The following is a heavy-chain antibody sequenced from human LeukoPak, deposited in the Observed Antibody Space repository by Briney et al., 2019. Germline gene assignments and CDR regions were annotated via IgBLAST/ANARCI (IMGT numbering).Heavy chain of an antibody. J-gene: IGHJ6*03. D-gene: IGHD2-2*01. CDR1: GYSISSGYY. V-gene: IGHV4-38-2*01. Sequence: KPSETLSLTCAVSGYSISSGYYWGWIRQPPGKGLEWIGSIYHSGSTYYNPSLKSRVTISVDTSKNQFSLKLSSVTAADTAVYYCARAPGIPAESYYYYMDVWGKGTTVTVSS. CDR3: ARAPGIPAESYYYYMDV. CDR2: IYHSGST.